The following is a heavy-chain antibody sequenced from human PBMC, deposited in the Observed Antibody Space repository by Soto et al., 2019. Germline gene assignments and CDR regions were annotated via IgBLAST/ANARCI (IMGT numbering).Heavy chain of an antibody. CDR1: GFTFSSYG. CDR2: IWYDGSNK. CDR3: ASQYYYDSSGYYYYYYGMDV. V-gene: IGHV3-33*01. J-gene: IGHJ6*02. Sequence: TGGSLRLSCAASGFTFSSYGMHWVRQAPGKGLEWVAVIWYDGSNKYYADSVKGRSTISRDNSKNTLYLQMNSLRAEDTAVYYCASQYYYDSSGYYYYYYGMDVWGQGTTVTVSS. D-gene: IGHD3-22*01.